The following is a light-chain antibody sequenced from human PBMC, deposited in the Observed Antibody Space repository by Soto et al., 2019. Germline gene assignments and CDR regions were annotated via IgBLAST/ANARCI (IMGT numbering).Light chain of an antibody. CDR3: SSYTSSSTYVV. CDR1: SSDVGGYNY. Sequence: QSALTQPASVSGSPGQSITISCTGTSSDVGGYNYVSWYQQHPGTAPKLMIYEVSNRPSGVPDRFSGSKSGNTASLTISGLQAEDEADYYCSSYTSSSTYVVFGGGTKLTVL. V-gene: IGLV2-14*01. J-gene: IGLJ2*01. CDR2: EVS.